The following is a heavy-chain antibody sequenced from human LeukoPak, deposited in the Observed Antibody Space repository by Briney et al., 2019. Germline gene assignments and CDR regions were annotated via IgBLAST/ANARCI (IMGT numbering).Heavy chain of an antibody. V-gene: IGHV1-8*01. CDR1: GYTFNSYD. Sequence: ASVKVSCKASGYTFNSYDINWVRQATGQGLEWMGWMNPNSGNTGFAQRFQGRVTMTRNTSISTAYMELSSLRSEDTAVYYCARGQGKVTTDYWGQGTLVTVFS. J-gene: IGHJ4*02. CDR2: MNPNSGNT. D-gene: IGHD4-17*01. CDR3: ARGQGKVTTDY.